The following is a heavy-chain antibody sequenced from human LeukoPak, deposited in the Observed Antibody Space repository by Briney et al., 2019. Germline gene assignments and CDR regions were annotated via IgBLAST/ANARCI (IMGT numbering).Heavy chain of an antibody. CDR3: ARTTVVTLVDY. Sequence: SETLSLTCTVSGGSISSGDYYWSWIRQPPRKGLEWIGYIYYSGSTYYNPSLKSRVTISVDTSKNRFSLKLSSVTAADTAVYYCARTTVVTLVDYWGQGTLVTVSS. V-gene: IGHV4-30-4*01. D-gene: IGHD4-23*01. CDR2: IYYSGST. CDR1: GGSISSGDYY. J-gene: IGHJ4*02.